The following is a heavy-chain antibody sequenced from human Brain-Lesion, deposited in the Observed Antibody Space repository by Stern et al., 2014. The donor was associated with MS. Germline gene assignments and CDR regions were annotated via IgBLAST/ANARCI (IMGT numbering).Heavy chain of an antibody. CDR3: ARGRVVPGFQYYATDV. Sequence: VQLVESGPGLVKPSQTLSLSCTVSGGSISSGGYYWSRIRQPAGKGLEWIGRIFNSGSTAYNPSLKSRVTISIDTSKNQFSRRLNSMTAADTAVYYCARGRVVPGFQYYATDVWGQGTTVIVSS. CDR2: IFNSGST. J-gene: IGHJ6*02. CDR1: GGSISSGGYY. V-gene: IGHV4-61*02. D-gene: IGHD2-2*01.